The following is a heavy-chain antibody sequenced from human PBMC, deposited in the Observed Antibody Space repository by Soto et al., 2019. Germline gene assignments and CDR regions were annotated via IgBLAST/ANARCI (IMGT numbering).Heavy chain of an antibody. CDR3: AREGGQHCSPTRCYNAFDI. CDR2: ISSSSNTI. CDR1: GFSFSAFS. J-gene: IGHJ3*02. V-gene: IGHV3-48*02. D-gene: IGHD2-2*02. Sequence: EVLLVESGGGLVQPGGSLRISCASSGFSFSAFSMTWVRQAPGKGLEWVSYISSSSNTIYYADSVKGRFTISRDNAQNTLYLQMNSLRDEDTAVYYCAREGGQHCSPTRCYNAFDIWGQGTMVTVSS.